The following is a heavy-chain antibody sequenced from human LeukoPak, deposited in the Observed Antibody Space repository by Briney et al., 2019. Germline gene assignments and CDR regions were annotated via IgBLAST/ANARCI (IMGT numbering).Heavy chain of an antibody. CDR1: GGTFSSYA. V-gene: IGHV1-69*13. CDR2: IIPIFGTA. J-gene: IGHJ4*02. D-gene: IGHD3-22*01. Sequence: GASVKVSCKASGGTFSSYAISWVRQAPGQGLEWMGGIIPIFGTANYAQKFQGRVTMTADESTSAAYMALSSLRSEDTAVYYCASRKDNYYDSSGYYPPFDYWGQGTLVTVSS. CDR3: ASRKDNYYDSSGYYPPFDY.